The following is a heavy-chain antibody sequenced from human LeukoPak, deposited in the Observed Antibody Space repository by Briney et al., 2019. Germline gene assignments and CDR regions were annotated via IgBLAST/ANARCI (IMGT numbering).Heavy chain of an antibody. J-gene: IGHJ5*02. CDR2: TYYRSKWYN. Sequence: SQTLSLTCAISGDSVSSNSAAWNWIRQSPSRGLEWLVRTYYRSKWYNDYAVSVKSRITINPDTSKNQFSLQLNSVTPEDTAVYYCARDGGSSWHNRFDPWGQGTLVTVSS. CDR1: GDSVSSNSAA. V-gene: IGHV6-1*01. D-gene: IGHD6-13*01. CDR3: ARDGGSSWHNRFDP.